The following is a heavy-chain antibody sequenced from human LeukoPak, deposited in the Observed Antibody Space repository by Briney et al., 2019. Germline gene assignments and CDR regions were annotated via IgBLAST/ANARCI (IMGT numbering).Heavy chain of an antibody. CDR2: IYYTGIT. CDR3: AKESGGWPVS. CDR1: GIPIDVGY. V-gene: IGHV4-59*08. D-gene: IGHD6-19*01. Sequence: SETLSLSCDVSGIPIDVGYWSWFRQPPGKGLQWIGQIYYTGITNYNPSLTGRVTISIQVIKHTLSLTMTSVTAADTAVYFCAKESGGWPVSWGQGTLVTVSS. J-gene: IGHJ5*02.